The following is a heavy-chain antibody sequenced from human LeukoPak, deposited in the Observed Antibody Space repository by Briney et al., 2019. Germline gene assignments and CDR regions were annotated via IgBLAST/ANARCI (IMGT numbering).Heavy chain of an antibody. CDR3: ARAERQLTYYYYYYMDV. V-gene: IGHV1-69*13. J-gene: IGHJ6*03. D-gene: IGHD1-1*01. CDR1: RGTFSSYT. CDR2: IIPIFGTA. Sequence: GASVKVSCKASRGTFSSYTISWVRQAPGQGLEWMGGIIPIFGTANYAQKFRGRVTITADESTSTAYMELSSLRSEDTAVYYCARAERQLTYYYYYYMDVWGKGTTVTVSS.